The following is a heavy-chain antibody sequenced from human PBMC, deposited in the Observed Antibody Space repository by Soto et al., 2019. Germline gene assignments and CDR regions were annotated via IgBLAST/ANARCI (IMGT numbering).Heavy chain of an antibody. J-gene: IGHJ4*02. CDR1: GFTFSSYG. Sequence: PGGSLRLSCAASGFTFSSYGMHWVRQAPGKGLEWVAVISYDGSNKYYADSVKGRFTISRDNSKNTLYLQMNSLRAEDTAVYYCANTRYDSSGYYYAIDYWGQGT. CDR2: ISYDGSNK. V-gene: IGHV3-30*18. CDR3: ANTRYDSSGYYYAIDY. D-gene: IGHD3-22*01.